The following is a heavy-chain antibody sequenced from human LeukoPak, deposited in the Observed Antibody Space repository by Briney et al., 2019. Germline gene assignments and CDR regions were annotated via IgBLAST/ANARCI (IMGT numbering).Heavy chain of an antibody. CDR2: IVPIFGTA. CDR1: RGTFSSYA. D-gene: IGHD3-10*01. J-gene: IGHJ3*02. V-gene: IGHV1-69*13. CDR3: ARETELRLDAFDI. Sequence: SSVKVSCKASRGTFSSYAIRWVRQAPGQGLEWRGGIVPIFGTANYAQKFQGRVTITADESTSTAYMELSSLRSEDTAVYYCARETELRLDAFDIWGQGTMVTVSS.